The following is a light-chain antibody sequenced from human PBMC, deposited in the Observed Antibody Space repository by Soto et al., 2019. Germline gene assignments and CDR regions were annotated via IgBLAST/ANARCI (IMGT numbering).Light chain of an antibody. CDR3: SSYTSGSTLPWV. Sequence: QSVLAQHASVSGSPGQTITISCTGSSDDIGTYEYISWHQHHPGKAPKLIIFGVYDRPSGISDRFSGSKSGNTASLTIFGLQVEDEAVYYCSSYTSGSTLPWVFGTGTKV. V-gene: IGLV2-14*01. CDR2: GVY. J-gene: IGLJ1*01. CDR1: SDDIGTYEY.